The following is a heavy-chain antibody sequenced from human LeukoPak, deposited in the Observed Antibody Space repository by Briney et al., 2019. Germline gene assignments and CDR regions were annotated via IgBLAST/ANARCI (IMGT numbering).Heavy chain of an antibody. V-gene: IGHV1-18*01. J-gene: IGHJ5*02. CDR2: ISAYNGDT. CDR3: ARSDWSGLAIDP. CDR1: GYTFSRYG. D-gene: IGHD3-3*01. Sequence: ASVKVSCKASGYTFSRYGITWVRQAPGQGLEWMGWISAYNGDTKYAQKLQGRVTMTTDTSTTTAYLELRSLRSDDTAVYYCARSDWSGLAIDPWGQGTLVTVSS.